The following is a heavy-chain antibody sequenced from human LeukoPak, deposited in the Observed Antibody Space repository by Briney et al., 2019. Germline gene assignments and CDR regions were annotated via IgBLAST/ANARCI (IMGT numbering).Heavy chain of an antibody. V-gene: IGHV3-33*06. J-gene: IGHJ6*02. CDR2: IWFDGSNK. CDR3: AKAVAATGHYYFGMDV. Sequence: PGGSLRLSCTASGFTFSSYGMHWVRQAPGKGLEWVAVIWFDGSNKYYADPVKGRLTISRDNSKSTLYLQMNSLRAEGTAVYYCAKAVAATGHYYFGMDVWGQGTTVTVSS. D-gene: IGHD6-19*01. CDR1: GFTFSSYG.